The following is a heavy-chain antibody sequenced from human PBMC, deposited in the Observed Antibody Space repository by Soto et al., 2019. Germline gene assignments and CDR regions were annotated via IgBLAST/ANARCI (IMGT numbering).Heavy chain of an antibody. CDR1: NGSISSRSSY. CDR2: IYYMGNT. CDR3: GGQDYGAKGYYFEN. D-gene: IGHD4-17*01. J-gene: IGHJ4*02. Sequence: QLQLQESGSGLVKPSETLSLTCIVSNGSISSRSSYWGWIRQTPGKGLEWIGSIYYMGNTYYNPSLTSRVTISIDTSKTQFSLKMNSVTAADTAVYFCGGQDYGAKGYYFENWGQGALVTVSS. V-gene: IGHV4-39*01.